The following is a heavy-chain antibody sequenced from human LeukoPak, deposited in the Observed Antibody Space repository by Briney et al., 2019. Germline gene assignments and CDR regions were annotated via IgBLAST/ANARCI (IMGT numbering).Heavy chain of an antibody. CDR3: GKGNEIDY. J-gene: IGHJ4*02. CDR1: QFKFSSYG. V-gene: IGHV3-30*02. CDR2: IRHNASAT. D-gene: IGHD1-1*01. Sequence: GGSLRLSCAASQFKFSSYGMHWVRQAPGKELEWVAFIRHNASATNYADSVRGRFTVSRDNSKNTLYLQMNSLRPEDTAVYYCGKGNEIDYWGPGTLVTVSS.